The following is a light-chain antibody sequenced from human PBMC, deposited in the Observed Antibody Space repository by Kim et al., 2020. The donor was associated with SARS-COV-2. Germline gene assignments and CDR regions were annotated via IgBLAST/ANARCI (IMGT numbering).Light chain of an antibody. V-gene: IGKV3-11*01. CDR1: QSVSSY. CDR2: DAS. Sequence: PGERATLSCRASQSVSSYLAWYQQKPGQAPRLLIYDASNRATGIPARFSGSGSGTDFTLTISSLEPEDFAVYYCQQRSNWPRSITFGQGTRL. CDR3: QQRSNWPRSIT. J-gene: IGKJ5*01.